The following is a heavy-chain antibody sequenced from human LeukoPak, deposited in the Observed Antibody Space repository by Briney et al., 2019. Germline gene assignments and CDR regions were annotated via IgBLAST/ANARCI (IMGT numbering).Heavy chain of an antibody. Sequence: PGGSLRLSCAASGFTFSNYALHWARQAPGKGLEWVAVISYDGSNKFYADSVRGRFTISRDNSKNTPFLQMNSLRPEDTAVYYCARGPDYDILADYFDYWGQGTLVTVSS. CDR2: ISYDGSNK. D-gene: IGHD3-9*01. V-gene: IGHV3-30*04. J-gene: IGHJ4*02. CDR3: ARGPDYDILADYFDY. CDR1: GFTFSNYA.